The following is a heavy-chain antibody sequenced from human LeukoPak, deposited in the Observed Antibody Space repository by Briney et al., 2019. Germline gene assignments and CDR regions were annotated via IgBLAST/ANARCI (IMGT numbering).Heavy chain of an antibody. CDR3: ARDRPSREVCGMDV. CDR1: GGTFSSYA. D-gene: IGHD2-2*01. J-gene: IGHJ6*02. CDR2: IIPIFGTA. Sequence: SVTVSCKASGGTFSSYAISWVRQAAGKGLEWMGGIIPIFGTANYAQKFQGRVTITADESTSTAYMELSSLRSEDTAVYYCARDRPSREVCGMDVWGQGTTVTVSS. V-gene: IGHV1-69*13.